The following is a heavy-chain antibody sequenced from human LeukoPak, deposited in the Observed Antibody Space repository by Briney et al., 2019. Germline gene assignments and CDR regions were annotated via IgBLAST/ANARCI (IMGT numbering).Heavy chain of an antibody. D-gene: IGHD6-19*01. CDR3: ARERIAVGIDY. CDR1: GGSISSSSYY. Sequence: SETLSLTCTVSGGSISSSSYYWSWIRQPPGKGLEWIGYIYYSGSTNYNPSLKSRVTISVDTSKNQFSLKLSSVTAADTAVYYCARERIAVGIDYWGQGTLVTVSS. CDR2: IYYSGST. J-gene: IGHJ4*02. V-gene: IGHV4-61*01.